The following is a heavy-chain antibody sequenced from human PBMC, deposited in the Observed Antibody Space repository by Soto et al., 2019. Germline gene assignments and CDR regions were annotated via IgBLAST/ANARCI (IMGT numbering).Heavy chain of an antibody. J-gene: IGHJ4*02. Sequence: SETLSLTCTVSGGSISSYYWSWIRQPPGKGLEWIGYIYYSGSTNYNPSLKSRVTMSVDTSKNQFSLKLSSVTAADTAVYYCASLRYFDWLVDYWGQGTLVTVSS. CDR3: ASLRYFDWLVDY. D-gene: IGHD3-9*01. CDR2: IYYSGST. CDR1: GGSISSYY. V-gene: IGHV4-59*08.